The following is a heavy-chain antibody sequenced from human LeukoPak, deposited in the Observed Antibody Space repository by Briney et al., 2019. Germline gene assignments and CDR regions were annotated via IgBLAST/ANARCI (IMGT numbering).Heavy chain of an antibody. CDR3: AKAPDPYYDSSGYLAGGFDY. CDR2: ISWNSGSI. D-gene: IGHD3-22*01. CDR1: GFTFDDYA. V-gene: IGHV3-9*01. Sequence: HPGRSLRLSCAASGFTFDDYAMHWVRQAPGKGLEWVSGISWNSGSIGYADSVKGRFTISRDNAKNSLYLQMNSLRAEDTALYYCAKAPDPYYDSSGYLAGGFDYWGQGTLVTVSS. J-gene: IGHJ4*02.